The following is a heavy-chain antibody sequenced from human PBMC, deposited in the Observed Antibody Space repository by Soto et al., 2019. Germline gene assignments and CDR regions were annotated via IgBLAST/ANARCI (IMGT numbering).Heavy chain of an antibody. V-gene: IGHV1-18*04. D-gene: IGHD3-10*01. CDR2: ISAYNGNT. CDR1: GYTFTSYG. Sequence: ASVKVSCKASGYTFTSYGISWVRQAPGQGLEWMGWISAYNGNTNYAQKLQGRVTMTTDTSTSTAYMELRSLRSDDTAVYYCLTDPIKLWPYDYWGQGTPVTVSS. CDR3: LTDPIKLWPYDY. J-gene: IGHJ4*02.